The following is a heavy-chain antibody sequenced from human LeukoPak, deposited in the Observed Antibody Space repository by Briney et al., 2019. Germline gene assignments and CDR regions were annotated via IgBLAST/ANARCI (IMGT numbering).Heavy chain of an antibody. V-gene: IGHV3-53*01. CDR3: ARGAGTTLSHFDY. D-gene: IGHD1-1*01. CDR1: GFTISSNY. J-gene: IGHJ4*02. CDR2: IYSGGSA. Sequence: PGGSLRISCAASGFTISSNYMSWVRQAPGKGLECVSVIYSGGSAFYADSVKGRFAISRDNSKNTVYLQMNSLRAEDTAVYYCARGAGTTLSHFDYWGQGTLVSVSS.